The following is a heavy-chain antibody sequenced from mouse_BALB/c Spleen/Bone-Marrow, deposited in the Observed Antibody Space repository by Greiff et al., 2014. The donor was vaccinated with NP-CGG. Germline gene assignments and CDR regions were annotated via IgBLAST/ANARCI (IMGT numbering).Heavy chain of an antibody. V-gene: IGHV5-6-5*01. Sequence: EVKLMESGGGLVKPGGSLKLSCAGSGFTFSSYAMSWGRQTPEKRLEWVASISSSGGTYYPASVKGRFTISRDNVRNILYLQMSSLRSEDTAMYYCARGGGLRGLYPMDYWGQGTSVTVSS. D-gene: IGHD2-4*01. J-gene: IGHJ4*01. CDR3: ARGGGLRGLYPMDY. CDR2: ISSSGGT. CDR1: GFTFSSYA.